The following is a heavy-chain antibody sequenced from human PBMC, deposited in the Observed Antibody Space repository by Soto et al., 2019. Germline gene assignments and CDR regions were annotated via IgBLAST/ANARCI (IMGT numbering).Heavy chain of an antibody. J-gene: IGHJ6*03. V-gene: IGHV4-31*03. CDR3: ATAPDPSNHIYYYYYMDG. Sequence: PSETLSLTCTVAGGSISSGGYYWSWIRQHPGKGLEWIGCIYYSGSTYYNPSLKSRVTISVDTSKNQFSLKLSSVTAADTAVYYCATAPDPSNHIYYYYYMDGWRKGTTITV. D-gene: IGHD2-2*01. CDR2: IYYSGST. CDR1: GGSISSGGYY.